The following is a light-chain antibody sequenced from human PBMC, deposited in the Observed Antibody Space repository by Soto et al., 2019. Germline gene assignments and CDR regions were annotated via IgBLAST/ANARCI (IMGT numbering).Light chain of an antibody. J-gene: IGKJ4*01. V-gene: IGKV3-11*01. CDR1: QGVGSY. CDR2: DTS. Sequence: TVLTQSPATLSLSPGERATLSCRASQGVGSYLAWYQQKPGQPPRLLIHDTSNRATGIPARFGGSGSGTDFTLTISSLEPEDFAVYYCQQRLYGLTFGGGT. CDR3: QQRLYGLT.